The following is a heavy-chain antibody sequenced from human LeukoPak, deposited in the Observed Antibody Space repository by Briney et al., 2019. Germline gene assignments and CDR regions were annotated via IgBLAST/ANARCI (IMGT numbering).Heavy chain of an antibody. CDR2: ISWNSGSI. CDR3: AKDIGEQWPIPYFDY. Sequence: GGSLRLSCAASGFTFDDYAMHWVRQAPGKGLEWVSGISWNSGSIGYADSVKGRFTISRDNAKNSLYLQMNSLRAEDTALYYCAKDIGEQWPIPYFDYWGQGTLVTVSS. V-gene: IGHV3-9*01. CDR1: GFTFDDYA. J-gene: IGHJ4*02. D-gene: IGHD6-19*01.